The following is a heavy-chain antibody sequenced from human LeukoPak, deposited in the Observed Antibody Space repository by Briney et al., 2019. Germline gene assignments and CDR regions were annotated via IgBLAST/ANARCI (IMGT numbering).Heavy chain of an antibody. CDR1: GGSISSSSYY. CDR3: AGGGGDYQRFLVY. J-gene: IGHJ4*02. Sequence: PSETLSLTCTVSGGSISSSSYYWGWIRQPPGKGLEWIGRIYTSGSTNYNPSLKSRVTMSVDTSKNQFSLKLSSVTAADTAVYYCAGGGGDYQRFLVYWGQGTLVTVSS. CDR2: IYTSGST. V-gene: IGHV4-61*05. D-gene: IGHD4-17*01.